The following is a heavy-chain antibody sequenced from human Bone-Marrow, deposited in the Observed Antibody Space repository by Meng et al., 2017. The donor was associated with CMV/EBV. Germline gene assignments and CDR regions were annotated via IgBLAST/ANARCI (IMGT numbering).Heavy chain of an antibody. J-gene: IGHJ6*02. V-gene: IGHV1-2*02. Sequence: ASVKVSCKASGYTFTGYYMHWVRQAPGQGLEWMGWINPNSGGTNYAQKFQGRVTMTRDTSISTAYMELSRLRSDDTAVYYCARERGELAAAGMDYGMDVWGQGTTVTVSS. CDR3: ARERGELAAAGMDYGMDV. CDR2: INPNSGGT. D-gene: IGHD6-13*01. CDR1: GYTFTGYY.